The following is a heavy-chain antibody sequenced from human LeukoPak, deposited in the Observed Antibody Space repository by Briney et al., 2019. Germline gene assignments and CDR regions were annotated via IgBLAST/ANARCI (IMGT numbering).Heavy chain of an antibody. CDR3: AKDRELLFAHCWFNL. V-gene: IGHV3-23*01. Sequence: HPGGSLRLSCAASGFTFATYAMSWVRQAPGKGLEWVAGISISSVDSYYADSVKGRFSISRDDSKNTLYLQMNRLRAEDTAIYYCAKDRELLFAHCWFNLWGQGTLVTVSS. J-gene: IGHJ5*02. CDR1: GFTFATYA. CDR2: ISISSVDS. D-gene: IGHD3-10*01.